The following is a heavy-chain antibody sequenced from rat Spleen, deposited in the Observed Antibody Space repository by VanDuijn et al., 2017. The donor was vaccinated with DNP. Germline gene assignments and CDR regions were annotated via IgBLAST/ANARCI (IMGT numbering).Heavy chain of an antibody. CDR2: ISTGGGNT. Sequence: EVLLVESDGGLVQPGRSLKLSCAASGFTFSNYGMAWVRQTPTKGLEWVASISTGGGNTYYRDSVKGRFTISRDNAKNTQYLQMDSLRSEDTATYYCTRDEGKFITIAAIGGPFDYWGQGVMVTVSS. J-gene: IGHJ2*01. CDR3: TRDEGKFITIAAIGGPFDY. CDR1: GFTFSNYG. V-gene: IGHV5S14*01. D-gene: IGHD1-2*01.